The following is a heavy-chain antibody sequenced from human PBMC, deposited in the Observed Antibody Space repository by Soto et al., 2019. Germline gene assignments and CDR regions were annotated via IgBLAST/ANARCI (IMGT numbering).Heavy chain of an antibody. V-gene: IGHV2-5*02. J-gene: IGHJ5*02. CDR2: IYWDDDK. CDR3: AHSTGYCISTSCYPWFDP. D-gene: IGHD2-2*01. CDR1: GFSLSTSGVG. Sequence: SGPTLVNPTQTLTLPCTFSGFSLSTSGVGVGWIRQPPGKALEWLALIYWDDDKRYSPSLKSRLTITKDTSKNQVVLTMTNMDPVDTATYYCAHSTGYCISTSCYPWFDPWGQGTLVTVS.